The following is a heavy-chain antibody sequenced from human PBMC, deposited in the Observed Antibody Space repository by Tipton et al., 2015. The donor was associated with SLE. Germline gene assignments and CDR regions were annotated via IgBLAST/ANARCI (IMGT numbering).Heavy chain of an antibody. J-gene: IGHJ3*01. CDR3: ARYGSAFDV. Sequence: TLSLTCSVSSYSIYNGFYWGWIRQSPGKGLEWIGSIYRSETTYTNPSLKSRATISLDTSKNQFSLTVKSVTAADTAKYFCARYGSAFDVWGQGTVVSVSS. D-gene: IGHD1-1*01. V-gene: IGHV4-38-2*01. CDR1: SYSIYNGFY. CDR2: IYRSETT.